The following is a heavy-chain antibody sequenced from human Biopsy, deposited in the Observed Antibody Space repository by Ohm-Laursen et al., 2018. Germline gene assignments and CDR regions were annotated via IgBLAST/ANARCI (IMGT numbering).Heavy chain of an antibody. CDR1: HGSISNYY. CDR2: IYYTGST. V-gene: IGHV4-59*01. D-gene: IGHD3-16*01. J-gene: IGHJ4*02. CDR3: ARDSRGGHLNTTLITGKNLDS. Sequence: PSQTLSLTWTVSHGSISNYYWTWIRQSPGKGLEWIGYIYYTGSTNYNPSVKSRVTISVDTSKNQFSLKLNSVIAADTAVYFCARDSRGGHLNTTLITGKNLDSWGQGILVTVSS.